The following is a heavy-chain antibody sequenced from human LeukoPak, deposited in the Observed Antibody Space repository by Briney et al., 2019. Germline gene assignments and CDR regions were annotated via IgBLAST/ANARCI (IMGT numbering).Heavy chain of an antibody. CDR3: ARDGSSWPFDY. CDR1: GGTFSSDT. D-gene: IGHD6-13*01. Sequence: SVKVSCRXSGGTFSSDTISWVRQAPGQGLEWMGRIIPILGIANYAQKFQGRVTITADKSTSTAYMELSSLRSEDTAVYYCARDGSSWPFDYWGQGTLVTVSS. J-gene: IGHJ4*02. CDR2: IIPILGIA. V-gene: IGHV1-69*04.